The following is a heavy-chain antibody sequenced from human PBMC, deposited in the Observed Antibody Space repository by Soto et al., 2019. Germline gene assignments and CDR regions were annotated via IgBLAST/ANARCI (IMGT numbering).Heavy chain of an antibody. CDR3: ARGLRDIVVVVAAVHYYYYMDV. D-gene: IGHD2-15*01. V-gene: IGHV1-8*01. J-gene: IGHJ6*03. CDR1: GDTFTSYD. CDR2: MNPNSGNT. Sequence: ASVKVSCKACGDTFTSYDINWVRQATGQGLEGMGWMNPNSGNTGYAQKFQGRVTMTRNTSISTAYMELSSLRSEDTAVYYCARGLRDIVVVVAAVHYYYYMDVWGKGTTVTVSS.